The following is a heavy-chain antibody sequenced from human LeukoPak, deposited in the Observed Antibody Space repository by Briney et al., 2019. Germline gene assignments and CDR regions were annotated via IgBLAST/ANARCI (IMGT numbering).Heavy chain of an antibody. CDR2: LIPIFGTA. J-gene: IGHJ4*02. D-gene: IGHD2-2*01. V-gene: IGHV1-69*01. CDR3: ARVDTNKIPAAHTYFDY. Sequence: SVKVSCKASGGTFSSYAISWVRQAPGQGLEWMGALIPIFGTANYAQKFQGRVTITADESTSTAYMELSSLRSEDTAVYYCARVDTNKIPAAHTYFDYWGQGTLVTVSS. CDR1: GGTFSSYA.